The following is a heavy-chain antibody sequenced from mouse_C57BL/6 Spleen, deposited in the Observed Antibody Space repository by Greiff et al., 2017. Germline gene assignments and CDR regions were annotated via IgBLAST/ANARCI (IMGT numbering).Heavy chain of an antibody. Sequence: QVQLKQPGAELVKPGASVKVSCKASGYTFTSYWMHWVKQRPGQGLEWIGMIHPSDSYPNYNQKFKGKANLSVDKSSSTAYMQLSSLTSEDSAVYYCAIWKRQGMDYWGQGTSVTVSS. J-gene: IGHJ4*01. V-gene: IGHV1-74*01. CDR1: GYTFTSYW. CDR2: IHPSDSYP. CDR3: AIWKRQGMDY. D-gene: IGHD2-12*01.